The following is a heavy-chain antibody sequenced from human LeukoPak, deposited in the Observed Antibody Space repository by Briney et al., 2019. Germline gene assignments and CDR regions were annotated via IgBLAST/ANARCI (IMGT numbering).Heavy chain of an antibody. CDR2: ISINVDNT. Sequence: GGSLRLSCAASGFTFTSYAMSWVRQAPGKGVEWVSGISINVDNTYYADSVKGRFTISRDNSKSTLFLQMNSLRAEDTAVYYCARFSRSYCSSTGCSKYFDYWGQGTLVTVSS. J-gene: IGHJ4*02. D-gene: IGHD2-2*01. CDR1: GFTFTSYA. V-gene: IGHV3-23*01. CDR3: ARFSRSYCSSTGCSKYFDY.